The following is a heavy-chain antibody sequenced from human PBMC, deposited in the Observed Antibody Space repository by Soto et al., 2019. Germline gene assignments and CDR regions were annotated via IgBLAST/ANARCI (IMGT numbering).Heavy chain of an antibody. V-gene: IGHV3-48*02. J-gene: IGHJ4*02. D-gene: IGHD2-2*02. Sequence: EVQLVESGGGLVQPGGSLRLSCAESGFTFFSYSMNWVRQAPGKGLEWVSSITSSSNSIYYADSVKGRFTISRDNAKNSLYLQMTSLRDEDTAVYYCVRDRYTYVPLDLWGQGTLVTVSS. CDR2: ITSSSNSI. CDR1: GFTFFSYS. CDR3: VRDRYTYVPLDL.